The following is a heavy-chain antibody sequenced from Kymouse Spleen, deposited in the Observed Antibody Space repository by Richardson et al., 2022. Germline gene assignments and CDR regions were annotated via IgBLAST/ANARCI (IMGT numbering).Heavy chain of an antibody. D-gene: IGHD3-9*01. CDR3: ARGGHYDILTGYDY. CDR2: INHSGST. CDR1: GGSFSGYY. V-gene: IGHV4-34*01. Sequence: QVQLQQWGAGLLKPSETLSLTCAVYGGSFSGYYWSWIRQPPGKGLEWIGEINHSGSTNYNPSLKSRVTISVDTSKNQFSLKLSSVTAADTAVYYCARGGHYDILTGYDYWGQGTLVTVSS. J-gene: IGHJ4*02.